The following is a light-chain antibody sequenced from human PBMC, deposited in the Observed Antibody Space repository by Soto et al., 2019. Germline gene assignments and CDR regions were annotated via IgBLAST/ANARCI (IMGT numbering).Light chain of an antibody. Sequence: QSVLTQPPSASGTPGQRVTISCSGSSSNIGSNTVNWYQQLPGTAPKHLIYSSNQRPSGVPDRFSGSKSGTSASLAISGLQSEDEADYYCAAWDDSLNGPVFGTGTKVTV. CDR3: AAWDDSLNGPV. CDR2: SSN. CDR1: SSNIGSNT. J-gene: IGLJ1*01. V-gene: IGLV1-44*01.